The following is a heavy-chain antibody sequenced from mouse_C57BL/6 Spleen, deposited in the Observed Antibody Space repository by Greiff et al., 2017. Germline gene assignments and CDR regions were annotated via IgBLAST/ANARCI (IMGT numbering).Heavy chain of an antibody. V-gene: IGHV14-3*01. D-gene: IGHD1-1*01. CDR1: GFTINNTY. J-gene: IGHJ2*01. Sequence: EVQLQQSVAELVRPGASVKLSCTASGFTINNTYMHWVKQSPEQGLEWIGRIDPANGNTKYAPKFQGKATITVDTSSNTAYLQLSSLTSEDTAIYYCARAVCYGSSYYFDYWGQGTTLTVSS. CDR3: ARAVCYGSSYYFDY. CDR2: IDPANGNT.